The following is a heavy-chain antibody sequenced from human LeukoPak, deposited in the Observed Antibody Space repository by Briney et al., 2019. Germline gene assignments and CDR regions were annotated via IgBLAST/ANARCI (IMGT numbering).Heavy chain of an antibody. CDR1: GFTFSNYW. V-gene: IGHV3-74*01. CDR3: ARRGAATGAFDI. J-gene: IGHJ3*02. D-gene: IGHD2-15*01. CDR2: INSDGSST. Sequence: GGSLRLSCAASGFTFSNYWMHWVRQAPGKGLVWVSRINSDGSSTNYADSVKGRFTISRDDAKNTLYLQMNSLRAEDTAVYYCARRGAATGAFDIWGQGTMVTVSS.